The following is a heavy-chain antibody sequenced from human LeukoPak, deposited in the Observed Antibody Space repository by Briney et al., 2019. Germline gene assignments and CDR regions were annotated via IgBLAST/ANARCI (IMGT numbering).Heavy chain of an antibody. V-gene: IGHV4-61*02. CDR3: ARGPLGLSCMDV. CDR1: GGSISSGSYY. Sequence: PSETLSLTCTVSGGSISSGSYYWRWIRQPAGKGLEWIGRIYTSGSTNYKPSLKSRVTISVDTSKNQFSLKLSSVTAADTAVYYCARGPLGLSCMDVWGKGTTVTVSS. CDR2: IYTSGST. J-gene: IGHJ6*04. D-gene: IGHD3-16*01.